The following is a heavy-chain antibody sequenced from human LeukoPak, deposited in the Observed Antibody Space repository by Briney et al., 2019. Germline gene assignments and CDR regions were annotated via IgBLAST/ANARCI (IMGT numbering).Heavy chain of an antibody. V-gene: IGHV4-59*01. D-gene: IGHD1-26*01. J-gene: IGHJ3*02. Sequence: SETLSLTCTGSGDSISSYYWSWIRQPPGKGLEWIGYIYYSGSTNYNPSLKSRVTILVDTSKNQFSLKLSSVTAADTAVYYCAKDRSDAFDIWGQGTMVTVSS. CDR1: GDSISSYY. CDR3: AKDRSDAFDI. CDR2: IYYSGST.